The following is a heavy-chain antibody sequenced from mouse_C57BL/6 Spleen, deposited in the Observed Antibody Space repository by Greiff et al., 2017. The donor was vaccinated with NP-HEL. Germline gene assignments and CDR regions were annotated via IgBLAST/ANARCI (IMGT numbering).Heavy chain of an antibody. Sequence: QVQLQQSGPELVKPGASVKISCKASGYAFSSSWMNWVKQRPGKGLEWIGRIYPGDGDTNYNGKFKGKATLTADKSSSTAYMQLSSLTSEDSAVXFCARSLLTTVVGDFDVWGTGTTVTVSS. V-gene: IGHV1-82*01. J-gene: IGHJ1*03. CDR1: GYAFSSSW. D-gene: IGHD1-1*01. CDR2: IYPGDGDT. CDR3: ARSLLTTVVGDFDV.